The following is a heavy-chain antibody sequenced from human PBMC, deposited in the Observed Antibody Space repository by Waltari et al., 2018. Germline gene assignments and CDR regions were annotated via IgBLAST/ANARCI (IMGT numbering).Heavy chain of an antibody. V-gene: IGHV3-30*18. CDR3: AKDPSYHSSGWASNSDPWGY. J-gene: IGHJ4*02. CDR1: GFSFRSYG. D-gene: IGHD6-19*01. CDR2: ISYDGSNK. Sequence: QVQLVESGGGVVQPGRSLRLSCAASGFSFRSYGMPWVIQAPGTGPAWVAVISYDGSNKYYADSVKGRFTISRDNSKNTLYLQMNSLRAEDTAVYYCAKDPSYHSSGWASNSDPWGYWGQGTLVTVSS.